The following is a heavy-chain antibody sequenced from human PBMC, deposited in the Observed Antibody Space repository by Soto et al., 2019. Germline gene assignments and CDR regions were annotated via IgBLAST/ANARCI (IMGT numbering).Heavy chain of an antibody. CDR2: IYHSGST. V-gene: IGHV4-59*12. J-gene: IGHJ5*02. D-gene: IGHD3-10*01. CDR1: GGTFSPNY. CDR3: ARVTGP. Sequence: PSETLSLTCTVSGGTFSPNYWSWIRQPPGKGLEWIGYIYHSGSTYYNPSLKSRVTISVDRSKNQFSLKLSSVTAADTAVYYCARVTGPWGQGTLVTVSS.